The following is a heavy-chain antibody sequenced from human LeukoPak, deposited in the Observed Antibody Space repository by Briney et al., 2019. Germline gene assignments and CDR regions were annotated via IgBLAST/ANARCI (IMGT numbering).Heavy chain of an antibody. J-gene: IGHJ6*02. Sequence: SETLSLTCTVSGVSISSYYWSWIRQPPGKGLEWIGYIYYSGRTNYNPSLKSRVTISVDTSKNEISLKLSSVTAADTAFYYCARDVGGNSPRYYYGLDVWGQGTTVTVSS. CDR3: ARDVGGNSPRYYYGLDV. D-gene: IGHD4-23*01. CDR1: GVSISSYY. V-gene: IGHV4-59*01. CDR2: IYYSGRT.